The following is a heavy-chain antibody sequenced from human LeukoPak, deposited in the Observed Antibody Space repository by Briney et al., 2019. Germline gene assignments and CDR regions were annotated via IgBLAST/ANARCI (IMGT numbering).Heavy chain of an antibody. V-gene: IGHV3-23*01. CDR1: GFTVDSNY. D-gene: IGHD1-26*01. CDR2: ISGTGAGT. Sequence: PGGSLRLSCAASGFTVDSNYLSWVRQAPGKGLEWVSGISGTGAGTYYADSVKGRFIISRDNSKNTLYLQMNSLRAEDTAVYYCAKDRYSGSPWYFDYWGQGTLVTVSS. J-gene: IGHJ4*02. CDR3: AKDRYSGSPWYFDY.